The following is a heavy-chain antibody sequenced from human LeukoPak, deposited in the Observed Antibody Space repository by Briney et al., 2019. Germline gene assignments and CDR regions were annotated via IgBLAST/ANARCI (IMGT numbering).Heavy chain of an antibody. J-gene: IGHJ4*02. CDR1: GYSFTSYW. V-gene: IGHV5-51*01. CDR2: IYPGDSDT. CDR3: ARPPQGSSGSKGFDY. D-gene: IGHD6-19*01. Sequence: HGESLNISCKGSGYSFTSYWIVWVRQMPGKGLELMGIIYPGDSDTRYSPSFQGQVTISADKSINIAYLQWNSLKASDTAMYFCARPPQGSSGSKGFDYWGQGTLVTVSS.